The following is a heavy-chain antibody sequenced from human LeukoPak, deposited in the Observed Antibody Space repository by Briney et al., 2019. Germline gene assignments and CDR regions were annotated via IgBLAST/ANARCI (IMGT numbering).Heavy chain of an antibody. CDR1: GGSLRSHY. J-gene: IGHJ4*02. CDR3: AREYYYDSSAYWRYFDD. Sequence: SETLSLTCTVSGGSLRSHYWSWIRQPPGKGLEWIGYIYYGGSSNHNPSLRSRVTMSMDTSNNQFSLRLSSVTAADTAVYYCAREYYYDSSAYWRYFDDWGLGTMVTVS. CDR2: IYYGGSS. V-gene: IGHV4-59*11. D-gene: IGHD3-22*01.